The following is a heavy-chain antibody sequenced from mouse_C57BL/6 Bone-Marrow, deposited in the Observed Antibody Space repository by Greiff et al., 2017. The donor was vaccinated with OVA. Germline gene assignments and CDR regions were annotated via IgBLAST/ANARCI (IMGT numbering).Heavy chain of an antibody. Sequence: QVQLQQSGAELVRPGASVTLSCKASGYTFTDYEMHWVKQTPVHGLEWIGAIDPETGGTAYNQKFQGKAILTADKSSSTAYMELRSLTSEDSAVYYCTRDYYGSSDYWGQGTSVTVSS. D-gene: IGHD1-1*01. J-gene: IGHJ4*01. V-gene: IGHV1-15*01. CDR2: IDPETGGT. CDR1: GYTFTDYE. CDR3: TRDYYGSSDY.